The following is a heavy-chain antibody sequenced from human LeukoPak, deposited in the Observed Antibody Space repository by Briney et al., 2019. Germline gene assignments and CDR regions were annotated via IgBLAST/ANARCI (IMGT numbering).Heavy chain of an antibody. D-gene: IGHD3-3*01. Sequence: GGSLRLSCAASGFTFSSYAMSWVRQAPGKGLDWVAFIQFDGSRTYYAESVKGRFTISRDTSKNTVYLQMYSLRPEDTAVYYCARVERTYYDFWSGYSHLDYWGQGILVTVSS. CDR1: GFTFSSYA. J-gene: IGHJ4*02. CDR2: IQFDGSRT. CDR3: ARVERTYYDFWSGYSHLDY. V-gene: IGHV3-30*02.